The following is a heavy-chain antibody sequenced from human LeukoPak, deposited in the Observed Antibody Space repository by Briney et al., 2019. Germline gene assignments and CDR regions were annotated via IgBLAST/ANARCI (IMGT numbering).Heavy chain of an antibody. Sequence: PGGSLRLSCAASGFTFSSYWMHWVRQAPGKGLVWVSRINSDGSSTSYADSVKGRFTISRDNAKNTLYLQMNSLRAEDTAVYYCARVRIDCGGDCSSYYYYGMDVWGQGTTVTVS. D-gene: IGHD2-21*02. CDR2: INSDGSST. V-gene: IGHV3-74*01. CDR1: GFTFSSYW. J-gene: IGHJ6*02. CDR3: ARVRIDCGGDCSSYYYYGMDV.